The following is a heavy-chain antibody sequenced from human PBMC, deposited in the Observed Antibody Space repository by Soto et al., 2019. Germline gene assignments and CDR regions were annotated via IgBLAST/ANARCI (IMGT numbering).Heavy chain of an antibody. CDR1: GGSVSSGSYY. V-gene: IGHV4-61*01. D-gene: IGHD2-21*01. CDR2: IYYSGST. J-gene: IGHJ4*02. CDR3: EGANSFSGHHGY. Sequence: SETLSLTCTVSGGSVSSGSYYWSWIRQPPGKGLEWIGYIYYSGSTNYNPSLKSRVTISVDTSKNQFSLKLSSVTAEDTAVYYCEGANSFSGHHGYWGQGTLVTVSS.